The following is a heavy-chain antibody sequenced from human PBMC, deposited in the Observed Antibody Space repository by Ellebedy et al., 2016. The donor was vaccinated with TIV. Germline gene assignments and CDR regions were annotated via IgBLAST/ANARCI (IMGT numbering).Heavy chain of an antibody. D-gene: IGHD3-22*01. J-gene: IGHJ4*02. CDR2: IYYSGST. Sequence: MPSETLSLTCIVSGSSITNYYWGWIRQPPGKGLEWIGSIYYSGSTYYNPSLKSRVTISVDTSKNQFSLKLSSVTAADTAVYYCARDGGDGRYYYDSSGFYWGQGTLVTVSS. CDR1: GSSITNYY. CDR3: ARDGGDGRYYYDSSGFY. V-gene: IGHV4-39*07.